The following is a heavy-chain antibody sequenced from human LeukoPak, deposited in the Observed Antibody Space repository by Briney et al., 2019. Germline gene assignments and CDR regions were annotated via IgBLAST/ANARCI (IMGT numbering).Heavy chain of an antibody. J-gene: IGHJ4*02. V-gene: IGHV3-23*01. CDR1: GFMFSNYG. CDR3: AKDTATGTLFH. D-gene: IGHD1-1*01. CDR2: ISVSGSFT. Sequence: GGSLRLSCAASGFMFSNYGMSWVRQAPGKGLEWVSSISVSGSFTYYADSVKGRFTISRDNSENTLYLQMNSLRAEDTAVYYCAKDTATGTLFHWGQGTLVTVSS.